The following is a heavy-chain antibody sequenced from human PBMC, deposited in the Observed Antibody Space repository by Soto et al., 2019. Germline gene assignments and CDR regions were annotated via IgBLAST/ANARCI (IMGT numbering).Heavy chain of an antibody. Sequence: QVQLVQSGAEVKKPGSSVKVSCKASGGTFSSYAISWVRQAPGQGLEWMGGIIPIFGTANYAQKFQGRVTIIADESTSTAYMGLSRLRSGDTAVYYCARRGESNYYGSSGYYYGKDVWGQGATVTVSS. CDR2: IIPIFGTA. J-gene: IGHJ6*01. V-gene: IGHV1-69*01. CDR3: ARRGESNYYGSSGYYYGKDV. CDR1: GGTFSSYA. D-gene: IGHD3-22*01.